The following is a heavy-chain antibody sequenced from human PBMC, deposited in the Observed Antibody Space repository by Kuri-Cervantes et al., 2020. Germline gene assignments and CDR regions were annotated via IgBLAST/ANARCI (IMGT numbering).Heavy chain of an antibody. D-gene: IGHD3-9*01. J-gene: IGHJ3*02. V-gene: IGHV4-34*01. Sequence: SQTLSLTCAVYGGSFGGYYWSWVRPPPGKGLEWIGEIYHSGSTNYNPSLKSRVTISVDKSKNQFSLKLSSVTAADTAVYYCVRNDTEKDAFDIWGQGTMVTVSS. CDR3: VRNDTEKDAFDI. CDR2: IYHSGST. CDR1: GGSFGGYY.